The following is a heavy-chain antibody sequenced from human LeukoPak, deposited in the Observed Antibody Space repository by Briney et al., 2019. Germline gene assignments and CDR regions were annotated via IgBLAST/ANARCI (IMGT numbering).Heavy chain of an antibody. CDR2: ISDDGRNT. D-gene: IGHD3-3*01. CDR3: AAKRGFWSGLFDY. Sequence: GGSLRLSCAASGFTFSSYGMHWVRQAPGKGLEWVALISDDGRNTYYADSVKGRFTISRDNSENTLFLQMNSLRADDTAVYYCAAKRGFWSGLFDYWGQGTLVTVSS. CDR1: GFTFSSYG. V-gene: IGHV3-30*03. J-gene: IGHJ4*02.